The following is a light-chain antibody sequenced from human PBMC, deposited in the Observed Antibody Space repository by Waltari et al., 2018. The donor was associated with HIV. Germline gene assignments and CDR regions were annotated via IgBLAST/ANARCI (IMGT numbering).Light chain of an antibody. J-gene: IGKJ1*01. CDR3: QQRSNWLWT. CDR2: DAS. Sequence: EVVLTQSPVTLSLSPGERATLSCRASQSVSSFLAWYQQKPGQAPRLLTEDASNRATGIPARFSGSGAGTDFTRTISSREPEDLEVYVCQQRSNWLWTFGQGTKVEIK. CDR1: QSVSSF. V-gene: IGKV3-11*01.